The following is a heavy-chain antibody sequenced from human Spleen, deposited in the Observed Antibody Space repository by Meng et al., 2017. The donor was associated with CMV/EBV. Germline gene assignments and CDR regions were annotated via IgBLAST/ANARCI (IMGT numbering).Heavy chain of an antibody. D-gene: IGHD5-24*01. CDR2: ISGYTGNT. CDR1: GYSFTKYG. Sequence: ASVKVSCKASGYSFTKYGISWVRQAPGQGLEWMGWISGYTGNTNYAQMFQGRVTMTTDTSTSTAYMELRSLRSDDTAVYYCGRSVEMTTIYDYWGQGTLVTVSS. J-gene: IGHJ4*02. CDR3: GRSVEMTTIYDY. V-gene: IGHV1-18*01.